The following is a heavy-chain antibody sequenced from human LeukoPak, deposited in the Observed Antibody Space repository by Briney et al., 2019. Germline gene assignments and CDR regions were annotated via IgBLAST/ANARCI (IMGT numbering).Heavy chain of an antibody. CDR2: IYSGGST. Sequence: GGSLRLSCAASGFTVSSNYMSWVRQAPGKGPEWVSVIYSGGSTYYADSVKGRFTISRDNSKNTLYLQMNSLRAEDTAVYYCASGYRLGMFDYWGQGTLVTVSS. CDR3: ASGYRLGMFDY. D-gene: IGHD5-18*01. CDR1: GFTVSSNY. V-gene: IGHV3-53*01. J-gene: IGHJ4*02.